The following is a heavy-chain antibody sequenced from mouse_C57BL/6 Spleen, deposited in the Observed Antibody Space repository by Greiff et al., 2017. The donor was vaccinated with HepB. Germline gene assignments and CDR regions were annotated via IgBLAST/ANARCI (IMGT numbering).Heavy chain of an antibody. CDR1: GYTFTDYE. CDR2: IDPETGGT. D-gene: IGHD1-1*01. V-gene: IGHV1-15*01. J-gene: IGHJ2*01. Sequence: VQLQQSGAELVRPGASVTLSCKASGYTFTDYEMHWVKQTPVHGLEWIGAIDPETGGTAYNQKFKGKAILTADKSSSTAYMELRSLTSEDSAVYYCTRYYYGYYFDYWGQGTTLTVSS. CDR3: TRYYYGYYFDY.